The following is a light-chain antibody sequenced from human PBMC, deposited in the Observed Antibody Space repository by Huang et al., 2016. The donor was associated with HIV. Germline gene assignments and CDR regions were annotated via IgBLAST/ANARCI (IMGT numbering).Light chain of an antibody. CDR2: DAS. V-gene: IGKV3-11*01. J-gene: IGKJ3*01. CDR1: QSVSSH. Sequence: EIVLTQSPDTLSLSPGERATLSCRASQSVSSHLAWYQQKPGQAPRLLIYDASNRATGIPARFSGSGSGTDFTLTISSLEPEDFAVYYCQQRSNWPLTFGPGTKVDIK. CDR3: QQRSNWPLT.